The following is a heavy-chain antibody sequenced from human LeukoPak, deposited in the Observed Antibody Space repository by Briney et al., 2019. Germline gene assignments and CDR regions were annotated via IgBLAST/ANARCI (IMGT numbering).Heavy chain of an antibody. CDR2: IYSGGST. V-gene: IGHV3-66*01. CDR1: GFTVSSNY. J-gene: IGHJ3*02. CDR3: ARAGHSSGYYFGHDAFDI. Sequence: GGSLRLSCAASGFTVSSNYMSWVRQAPGKGLEWVSVIYSGGSTYYADSVKGRFTISRDNSKNTLYLQMNSLRAEDTAVYYCARAGHSSGYYFGHDAFDIWGQGTMVTVSS. D-gene: IGHD3-22*01.